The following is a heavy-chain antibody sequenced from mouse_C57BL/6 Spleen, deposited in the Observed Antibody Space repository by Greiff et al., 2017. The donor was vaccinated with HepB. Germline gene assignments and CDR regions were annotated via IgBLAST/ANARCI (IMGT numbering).Heavy chain of an antibody. Sequence: QVQLQQSGPELVKPGASVKISCKASGYSFTSYYIHWVKQRPGQGLEWIGWIYPGSGNTKYNEKFKGKATLTADTSSSTAYMQLSSLTSEDSAVYYCARSPYDYDPFDYWGQGTTLTVSS. J-gene: IGHJ2*01. CDR2: IYPGSGNT. CDR3: ARSPYDYDPFDY. D-gene: IGHD2-4*01. CDR1: GYSFTSYY. V-gene: IGHV1-66*01.